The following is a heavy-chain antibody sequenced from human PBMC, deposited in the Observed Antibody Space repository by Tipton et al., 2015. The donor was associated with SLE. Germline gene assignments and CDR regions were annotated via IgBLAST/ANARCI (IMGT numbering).Heavy chain of an antibody. CDR3: ARGIGSSWGHY. CDR1: GYSISSGYY. V-gene: IGHV4-38-2*01. CDR2: VHHDGTS. Sequence: LRLFCDVSGYSISSGYYWGWIRQLPGKGLEWIGGVHHDGTSYYRPSLKSRVTISLDTSKNQFSLKLSSVTAADTAVYYCARGIGSSWGHYWGQGTLVTVSS. J-gene: IGHJ4*02. D-gene: IGHD6-13*01.